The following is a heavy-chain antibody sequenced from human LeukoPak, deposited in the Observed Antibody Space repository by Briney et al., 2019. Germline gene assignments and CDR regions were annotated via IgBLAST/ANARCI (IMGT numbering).Heavy chain of an antibody. CDR1: GFTFSSYW. D-gene: IGHD7-27*01. CDR2: IKQDGSEK. CDR3: ARGPAGEYFDY. J-gene: IGHJ4*02. Sequence: GGSLRLSCAASGFTFSSYWMSWGRQAPGKGLEWVANIKQDGSEKYYVDSVKGRFTISRDNAKNSLYLQMNSLRAEDTAVYYCARGPAGEYFDYWGQGTLVTVSS. V-gene: IGHV3-7*01.